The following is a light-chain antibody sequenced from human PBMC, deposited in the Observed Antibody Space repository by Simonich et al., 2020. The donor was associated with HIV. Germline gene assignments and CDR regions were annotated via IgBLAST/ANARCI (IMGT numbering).Light chain of an antibody. CDR1: SSDVGGYNY. J-gene: IGLJ3*02. CDR3: SSFTSSRTLV. V-gene: IGLV2-14*03. CDR2: DVS. Sequence: QSALTQPASVSGSPGQSITISCTGTSSDVGGYNYVYWYKQHPGKAPKLMIYDVSNRPSGVSNRFSASKSGNTASLSISGLQAEDEADYYCSSFTSSRTLVFGGGTKLTVL.